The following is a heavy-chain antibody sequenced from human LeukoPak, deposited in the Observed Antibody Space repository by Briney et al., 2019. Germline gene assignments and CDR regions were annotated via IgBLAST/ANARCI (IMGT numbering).Heavy chain of an antibody. V-gene: IGHV3-66*01. D-gene: IGHD3-10*01. J-gene: IGHJ4*02. CDR1: EFSVGSNY. Sequence: GGSLRLSCAASEFSVGSNYMTWVRQAPGKGLEWVSLIYSGGSTYYADSVKGRFTISRDNSKNTLYLQMNSLRAEDTAVYYCARDIPGYLWFGDRDYWGQGTLVTVSS. CDR2: IYSGGST. CDR3: ARDIPGYLWFGDRDY.